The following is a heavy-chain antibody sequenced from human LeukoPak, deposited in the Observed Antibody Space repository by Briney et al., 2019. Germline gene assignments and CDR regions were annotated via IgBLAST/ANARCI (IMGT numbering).Heavy chain of an antibody. CDR3: ARVGIGYYDFWSGYPHTLDY. D-gene: IGHD3-3*01. CDR2: MNPNSGNT. Sequence: ASVKVSCKASGYTFTSYDINWVRQATGQGLEWMGWMNPNSGNTGYAQKFQGRVTMTMNSSISTAYMELSSLISEDTAVYYCARVGIGYYDFWSGYPHTLDYWGQGTLVTVSS. J-gene: IGHJ4*02. V-gene: IGHV1-8*01. CDR1: GYTFTSYD.